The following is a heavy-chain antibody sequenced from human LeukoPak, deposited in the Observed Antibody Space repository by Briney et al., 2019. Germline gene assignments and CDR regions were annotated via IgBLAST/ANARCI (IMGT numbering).Heavy chain of an antibody. CDR3: ARGYSGSYDY. D-gene: IGHD1-26*01. J-gene: IGHJ4*02. CDR1: GGSFSGYY. V-gene: IGHV4-34*01. Sequence: SETLSLTCAVYGGSFSGYYWSWIRQPPGKGLEWIGEINHSGSTNYNPSLKSRVTISVDMSKNQFSLKLSSVTAADTAVYYCARGYSGSYDYWGQGTLVTVSS. CDR2: INHSGST.